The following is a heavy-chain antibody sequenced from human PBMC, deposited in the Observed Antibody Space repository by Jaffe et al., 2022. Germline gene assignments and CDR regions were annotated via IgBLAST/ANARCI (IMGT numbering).Heavy chain of an antibody. Sequence: QVQLVESGGGVVQPGRSLRLSCAASGFTFSNYGMHWVRQAPGKGLEWVAVISYDGSNKYYADSVKGRFTFSRDNSKNTMFLQMNSLRAEDTAVYYCAKDFDNYVLHGYFDLWGRGTLVTVSS. CDR3: AKDFDNYVLHGYFDL. D-gene: IGHD4-4*01. CDR1: GFTFSNYG. V-gene: IGHV3-30*18. CDR2: ISYDGSNK. J-gene: IGHJ2*01.